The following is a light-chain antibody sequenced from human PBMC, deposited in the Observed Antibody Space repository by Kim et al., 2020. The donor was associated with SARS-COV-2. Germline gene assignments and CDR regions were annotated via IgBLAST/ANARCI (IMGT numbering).Light chain of an antibody. J-gene: IGLJ2*01. CDR2: YDS. CDR1: NIGSKS. Sequence: PGKTARINCGGNNIGSKSVHWYQQKPGQAPVLVIYYDSDRPSGIPERFSGSNSGDTATLTVSRVEAGDEADYYCQVWDSSGDHPIFGGGTQLDRP. V-gene: IGLV3-21*04. CDR3: QVWDSSGDHPI.